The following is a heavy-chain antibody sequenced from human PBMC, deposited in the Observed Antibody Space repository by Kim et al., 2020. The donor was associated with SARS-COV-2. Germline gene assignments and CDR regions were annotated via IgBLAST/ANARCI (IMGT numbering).Heavy chain of an antibody. V-gene: IGHV3-21*01. D-gene: IGHD3-16*01. Sequence: GGSLRLSCAASGFTFSTYSMNWVRQAPGKGLEWVSSISSDRRYIYYADSVRGRFTISRDNAKNSLFLQMNSLRADDTAVYSCAKTLPHYDSIGSYGEYF. J-gene: IGHJ1*01. CDR2: ISSDRRYI. CDR3: AKTLPHYDSIGSYGEYF. CDR1: GFTFSTYS.